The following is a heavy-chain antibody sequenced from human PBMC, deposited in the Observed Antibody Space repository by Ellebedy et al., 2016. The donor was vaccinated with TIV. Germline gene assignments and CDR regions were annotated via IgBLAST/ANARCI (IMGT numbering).Heavy chain of an antibody. CDR1: GGPXXSYY. Sequence: MPSETLSLTCTVSGGPXXSYYXXWIPXXPGKXXEWFRYIYSSGTTNYSPSLQSRVTISVDTSKNQLSLRLSTVTAADTAVYYCARDGAGRSHPWGPGTPVTVSS. J-gene: IGHJ5*02. V-gene: IGHV4-4*08. CDR3: ARDGAGRSHP. CDR2: IYSSGTT.